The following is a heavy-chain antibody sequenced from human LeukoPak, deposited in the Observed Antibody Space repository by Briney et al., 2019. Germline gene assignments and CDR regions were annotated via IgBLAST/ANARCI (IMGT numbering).Heavy chain of an antibody. D-gene: IGHD3-22*01. CDR1: GYTFTSYY. CDR2: INPNSGGT. V-gene: IGHV1-2*02. CDR3: ARDVYFRDYYDSSDGDY. Sequence: ASVKVSCKASGYTFTSYYMHWVRQAPGQGLEWMGWINPNSGGTNYAQKFQGRVTMTRDTSISTAYMELSRLRSDDTAVYYCARDVYFRDYYDSSDGDYWGQGTLVTVSS. J-gene: IGHJ4*02.